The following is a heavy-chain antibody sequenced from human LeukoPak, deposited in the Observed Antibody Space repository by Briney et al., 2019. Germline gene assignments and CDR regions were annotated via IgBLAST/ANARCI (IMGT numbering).Heavy chain of an antibody. J-gene: IGHJ6*02. CDR2: IIPIFGTA. Sequence: ASVKVSCKVSGYTLTELSMHWVRQAPGQGLEWMGGIIPIFGTANYAQKFQGRVTITADESTSTAYMELSSLRSEDTAVYYCAREGYYDSSGYRPYYYYGMDVWGQGTTVTVSS. CDR3: AREGYYDSSGYRPYYYYGMDV. D-gene: IGHD3-22*01. CDR1: GYTLTELS. V-gene: IGHV1-69*13.